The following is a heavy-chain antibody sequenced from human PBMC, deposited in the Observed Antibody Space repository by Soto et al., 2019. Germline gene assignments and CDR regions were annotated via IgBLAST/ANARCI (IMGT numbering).Heavy chain of an antibody. CDR1: GGTFRSST. CDR3: ARDRDRLQLGGNYYYIMDV. J-gene: IGHJ6*02. CDR2: IIPIFPTP. D-gene: IGHD4-4*01. V-gene: IGHV1-69*12. Sequence: QVQLVQSGAEVKKPGSSVTLSCKASGGTFRSSTISWVRQAPGQGLEWMGGIIPIFPTPDYAQKFQDRVTITADESASTAYMELSSLTSEDTAVYYCARDRDRLQLGGNYYYIMDVWVQGTTVTVSS.